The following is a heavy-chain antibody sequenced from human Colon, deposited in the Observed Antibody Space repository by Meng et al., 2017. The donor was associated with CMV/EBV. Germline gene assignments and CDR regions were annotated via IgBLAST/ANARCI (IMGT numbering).Heavy chain of an antibody. CDR1: KGTFTSYP. Sequence: QVQLEQSGAEVKKPGSSVKVSCKASKGTFTSYPISWVRQGPGQGFEWVGGIITISGTTDYAQKFQGRVTITADESTSTAYMKLCNLRSEDTAIYYCARVICGGDCYLDYWGRGTLVTVSS. V-gene: IGHV1-69*12. CDR3: ARVICGGDCYLDY. D-gene: IGHD2-21*02. CDR2: IITISGTT. J-gene: IGHJ4*02.